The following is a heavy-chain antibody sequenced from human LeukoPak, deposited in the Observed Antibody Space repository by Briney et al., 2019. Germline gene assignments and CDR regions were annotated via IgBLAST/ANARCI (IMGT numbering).Heavy chain of an antibody. CDR2: IYPGDSDT. J-gene: IGHJ1*01. V-gene: IGHV5-51*01. Sequence: GESLKISCKGFGYSFTSYWIAWVRQMPGKGLEWMGVIYPGDSDTRYSPSFQGQVTISADKSISTAYLQWSSLKASDTAMYYCARPADYGDTEYFQHWGQGTLDTVSS. CDR3: ARPADYGDTEYFQH. CDR1: GYSFTSYW. D-gene: IGHD4-17*01.